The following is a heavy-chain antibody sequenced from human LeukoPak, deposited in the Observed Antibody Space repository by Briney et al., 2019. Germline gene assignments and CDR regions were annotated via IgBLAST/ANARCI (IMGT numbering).Heavy chain of an antibody. CDR2: ISSSSSTI. J-gene: IGHJ4*02. V-gene: IGHV3-48*02. D-gene: IGHD3-9*01. CDR1: GFTFSSYE. CDR3: ARSLVPYYDILTGYYIPPYYSDY. Sequence: GGSLRLSCAASGFTFSSYEMNWVRQAPGKGLEWVSYISSSSSTIYYADSVKGRFTISRDNAKNSLYLQMNSLRDEDTAVYYCARSLVPYYDILTGYYIPPYYSDYWGQGTLVTVSS.